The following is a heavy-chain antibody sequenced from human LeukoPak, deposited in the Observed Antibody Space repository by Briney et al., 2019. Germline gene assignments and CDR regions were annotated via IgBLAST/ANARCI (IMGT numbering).Heavy chain of an antibody. CDR2: INHSGST. J-gene: IGHJ3*02. D-gene: IGHD3-10*01. CDR3: ARDGGRVRGPPGDAYNM. Sequence: SETLSLTCAVYGGSFSGYYWSWIRQPPGKGLEWIGEINHSGSTNYNPSLKSRVTISVDTSKNQFSLKLSSVTAADTAIYYCARDGGRVRGPPGDAYNMWGQGTMVTVSS. CDR1: GGSFSGYY. V-gene: IGHV4-34*01.